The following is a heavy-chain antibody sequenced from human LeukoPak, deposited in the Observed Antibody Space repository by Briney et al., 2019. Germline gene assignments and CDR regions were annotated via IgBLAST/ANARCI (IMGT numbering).Heavy chain of an antibody. D-gene: IGHD6-13*01. CDR1: GYTFTGYY. J-gene: IGHJ4*02. CDR3: ARDNYSSSWLEY. Sequence: ASVKISCKASGYTFTGYYMHWVRQAPGQGLEWMGWINPNSGGTNYAQKFQGRVTMTRDTSISTAYMELSRLRSDDTAVYYCARDNYSSSWLEYWGQGTLVTVSS. V-gene: IGHV1-2*02. CDR2: INPNSGGT.